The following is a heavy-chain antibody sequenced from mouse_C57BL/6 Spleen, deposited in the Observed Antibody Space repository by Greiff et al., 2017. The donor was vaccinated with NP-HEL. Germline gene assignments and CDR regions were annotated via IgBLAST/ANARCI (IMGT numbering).Heavy chain of an antibody. D-gene: IGHD1-1*01. CDR3: ARGGVLRYYFDY. J-gene: IGHJ2*01. CDR2: IDPSDSYT. CDR1: GYTFTSYW. Sequence: QVQLQQPGAELVMPGASVKLSCKASGYTFTSYWMHWVKQRPGQGLEWIGEIDPSDSYTNYNQKFKGKSTLTVDKSSSTAYMQLSSLTSEDSAVYYCARGGVLRYYFDYWGQGTTLTVSS. V-gene: IGHV1-69*01.